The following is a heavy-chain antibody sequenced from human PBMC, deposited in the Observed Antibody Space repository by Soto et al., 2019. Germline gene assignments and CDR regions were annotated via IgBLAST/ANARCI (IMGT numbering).Heavy chain of an antibody. CDR3: AVGPSAAAWYSHGMDV. CDR2: IFPVFGTA. Sequence: QVQLVQSGAEVKKPGSSVKVSCKASGDTFSRYSISWVRQAPGQGLERMGGIFPVFGTATCAQKFQGRVMITADESTTTAYMDLSSLTSEDTAVYYCAVGPSAAAWYSHGMDVWGQGTTGTVS. D-gene: IGHD2-2*01. J-gene: IGHJ6*02. CDR1: GDTFSRYS. V-gene: IGHV1-69*12.